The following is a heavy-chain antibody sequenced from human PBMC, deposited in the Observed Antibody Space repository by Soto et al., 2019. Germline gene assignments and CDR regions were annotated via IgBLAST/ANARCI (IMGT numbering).Heavy chain of an antibody. J-gene: IGHJ4*02. CDR3: ARGYSGYDYDY. V-gene: IGHV3-21*01. D-gene: IGHD5-12*01. CDR1: GFTFSSYS. CDR2: ISSSRSYI. Sequence: EVQLVESGGGLVKPGGSLRLSCAASGFTFSSYSMNWVRQAPGKGLEWVSSISSSRSYIYYADSVKGRCTISRDNAKNSLYLQMNRLRAEDTAVYYCARGYSGYDYDYWGQGTLVTVSS.